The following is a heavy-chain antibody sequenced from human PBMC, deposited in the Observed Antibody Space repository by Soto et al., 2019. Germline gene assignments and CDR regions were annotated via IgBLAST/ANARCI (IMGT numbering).Heavy chain of an antibody. CDR1: GGSSSGYY. J-gene: IGHJ4*02. CDR3: ARETDPYYGSGSYYY. Sequence: QVHLQQWGAGLLKPSETLSLSCAIFGGSSSGYYWSWIRQPPGKGLEWIGEVNHSRSPNYNPFLKSRATISLDTSKNHVSLKLSSVTAADTGVYYCARETDPYYGSGSYYYWGQGTLVTVSS. D-gene: IGHD3-10*01. V-gene: IGHV4-34*01. CDR2: VNHSRSP.